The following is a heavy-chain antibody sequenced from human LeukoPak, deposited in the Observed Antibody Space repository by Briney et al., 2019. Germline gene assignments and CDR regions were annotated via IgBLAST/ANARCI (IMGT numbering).Heavy chain of an antibody. V-gene: IGHV4-61*01. Sequence: PSETLSLTCTVSGVSVSSGSYYWSWIRQPPGKGLEWIGYIYYSGSTNYNPSLKSRVTISVDTSKNQFSLKLSSVTAADTAVYYCARSRTYCGGDCSGYYFDYWGQGTLVTVSS. J-gene: IGHJ4*02. CDR2: IYYSGST. CDR1: GVSVSSGSYY. D-gene: IGHD2-21*02. CDR3: ARSRTYCGGDCSGYYFDY.